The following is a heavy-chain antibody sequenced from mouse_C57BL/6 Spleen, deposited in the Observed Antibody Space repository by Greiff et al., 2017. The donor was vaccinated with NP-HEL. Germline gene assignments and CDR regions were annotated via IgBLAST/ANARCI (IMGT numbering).Heavy chain of an antibody. CDR2: ISSGGSYT. CDR3: ARQERPYYYGSSYDYAMDY. J-gene: IGHJ4*01. Sequence: EVMLVKSGGDLVKPGGSLKLSCAASGFTFSSYGMSWVRQTPDKRLEWVATISSGGSYTYYPDSVKGRFTISRDNAKNTLYLQMSSLKSEDTAMYYCARQERPYYYGSSYDYAMDYWGQGTSVTVSS. D-gene: IGHD1-1*01. V-gene: IGHV5-6*01. CDR1: GFTFSSYG.